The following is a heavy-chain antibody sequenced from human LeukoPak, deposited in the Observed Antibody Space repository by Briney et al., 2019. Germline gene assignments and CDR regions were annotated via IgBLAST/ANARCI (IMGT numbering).Heavy chain of an antibody. CDR2: INPNSGGT. J-gene: IGHJ4*02. CDR1: GYTFTGYY. Sequence: ASVKVSCKASGYTFTGYYMHWVRQAPGQGLGWMGWINPNSGGTNYAQKFQGRVTMTRDTSISTAYMELSRLRSDDTAVYYCARDTGSYDTFDYWGQGTLVTVSS. D-gene: IGHD3-16*01. V-gene: IGHV1-2*02. CDR3: ARDTGSYDTFDY.